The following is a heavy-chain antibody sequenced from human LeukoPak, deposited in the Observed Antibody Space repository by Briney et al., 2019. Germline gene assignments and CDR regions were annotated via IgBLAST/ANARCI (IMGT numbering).Heavy chain of an antibody. CDR1: GGTFSSYA. CDR2: IIPIFGTA. J-gene: IGHJ4*02. D-gene: IGHD3-3*01. Sequence: GGSVTVSCKASGGTFSSYAISWVRQAPGQGLEWMGGIIPIFGTANYAQKFQGRVTITADESTSTAYMELSSLRSEDTAVYYCARTYYDFWSGYYDPHYFDYWGQGTLVTVSS. CDR3: ARTYYDFWSGYYDPHYFDY. V-gene: IGHV1-69*13.